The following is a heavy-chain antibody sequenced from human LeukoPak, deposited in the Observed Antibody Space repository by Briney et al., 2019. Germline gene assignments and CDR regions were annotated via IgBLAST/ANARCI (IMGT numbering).Heavy chain of an antibody. Sequence: SETLSLTGTVSAGSISSSSYYWGWIRQPPGKGLEWIGSIYYSGSTYYNPSLKSRVTISVDTSKNKFSLKQSSVTAAETAVYYCARKHVDSDYYYGMDVWGQGTTVTVSS. V-gene: IGHV4-39*01. D-gene: IGHD5-12*01. CDR3: ARKHVDSDYYYGMDV. J-gene: IGHJ6*02. CDR2: IYYSGST. CDR1: AGSISSSSYY.